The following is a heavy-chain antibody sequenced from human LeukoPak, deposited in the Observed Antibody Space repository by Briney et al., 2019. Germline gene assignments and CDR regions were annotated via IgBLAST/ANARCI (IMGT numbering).Heavy chain of an antibody. Sequence: GGSLRLSCAASGFTFSSYWMNWARQVPGKGLEWVASINHNGNVNYYVDSVRGRFTISRDNTKNLLYLQMSSLRAEDTAVYYCATDRGWRTSGYYLYYFEYWGQGTLVTFSS. J-gene: IGHJ4*02. D-gene: IGHD3-3*01. CDR2: INHNGNVN. CDR1: GFTFSSYW. V-gene: IGHV3-7*01. CDR3: ATDRGWRTSGYYLYYFEY.